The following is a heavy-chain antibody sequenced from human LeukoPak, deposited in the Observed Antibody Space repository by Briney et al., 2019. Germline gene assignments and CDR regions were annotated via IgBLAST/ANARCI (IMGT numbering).Heavy chain of an antibody. Sequence: PGGSLRLSCAASGFTFSSYWMSWVRQAPGKGLEWVANIKQDGSEKYYVDSVKGRFTISRDNAKNSLYLQMNSLRAEDTAVYYCARSYLRFLEWPTGYWGQGTLVTVSS. CDR1: GFTFSSYW. D-gene: IGHD3-3*01. CDR2: IKQDGSEK. V-gene: IGHV3-7*01. CDR3: ARSYLRFLEWPTGY. J-gene: IGHJ4*02.